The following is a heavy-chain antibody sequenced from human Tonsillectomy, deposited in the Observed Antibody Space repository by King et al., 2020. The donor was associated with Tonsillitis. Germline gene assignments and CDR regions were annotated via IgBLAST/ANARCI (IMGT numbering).Heavy chain of an antibody. D-gene: IGHD6-19*01. CDR2: IYPDDSDT. V-gene: IGHV5-51*01. Sequence: QLVQSGAEVKKPGESLNISCQGSGYSFGSYWIGWVRQVPGKGLEWMGIIYPDDSDTRYSPSFQGQVTISADKSNAVAYLQWSSLKPSDAAMYYCGRLPEFDSGGYPDPHFDSWGQGTLATVPS. J-gene: IGHJ4*02. CDR1: GYSFGSYW. CDR3: GRLPEFDSGGYPDPHFDS.